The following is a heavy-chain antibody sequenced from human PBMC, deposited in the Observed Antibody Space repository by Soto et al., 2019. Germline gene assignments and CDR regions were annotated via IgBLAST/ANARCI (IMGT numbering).Heavy chain of an antibody. CDR1: GGSISSTNW. D-gene: IGHD5-12*01. CDR3: AGAIRGYSVYDN. V-gene: IGHV4-4*02. CDR2: IFHSGSI. Sequence: QVQLQESGPGLVKPSGTLSLTCGVSGGSISSTNWWSWVRQPPGRGLEWIGEIFHSGSINYNPSLKNRATISVDKSKNQFSLNLNSVTAADTAIYYCAGAIRGYSVYDNWGQGTLVTVSS. J-gene: IGHJ3*01.